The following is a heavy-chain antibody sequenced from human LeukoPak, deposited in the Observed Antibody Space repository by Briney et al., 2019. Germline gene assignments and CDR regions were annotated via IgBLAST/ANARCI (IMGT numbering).Heavy chain of an antibody. D-gene: IGHD2-2*02. CDR3: ARDIVVVPAAIGYYYYGMDV. CDR2: IIPILGIA. J-gene: IGHJ6*02. Sequence: SVKVSCKASGGTFSSYAISWVRQAPGQGLEWMGRIIPILGIANYAQKLQGRVTMTTDTSTSTAYMELRSLRSDDTAVYYCARDIVVVPAAIGYYYYGMDVWGQGTTVTVSS. CDR1: GGTFSSYA. V-gene: IGHV1-69*04.